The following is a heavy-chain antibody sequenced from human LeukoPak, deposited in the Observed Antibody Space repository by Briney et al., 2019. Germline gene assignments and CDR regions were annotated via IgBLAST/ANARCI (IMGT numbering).Heavy chain of an antibody. J-gene: IGHJ4*02. CDR3: ARDGLAIAARSGDDY. CDR2: ISSSSSYI. D-gene: IGHD6-6*01. V-gene: IGHV3-21*01. CDR1: GCTFSSYS. Sequence: GGSLRLSCAASGCTFSSYSMNWVRQAPGKGLEWVSSISSSSSYIYYADSVKGRFTISRDNAKNSLYLQMNSLRAEDTAVYYCARDGLAIAARSGDDYRGQGTLVTVSS.